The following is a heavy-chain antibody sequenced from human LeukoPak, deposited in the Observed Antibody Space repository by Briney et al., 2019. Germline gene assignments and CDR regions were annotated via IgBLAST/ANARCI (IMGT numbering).Heavy chain of an antibody. CDR3: ARSAIVATIDN. V-gene: IGHV3-21*01. CDR2: ISSSSSYI. J-gene: IGHJ4*02. CDR1: GFTFSSYS. D-gene: IGHD5-12*01. Sequence: PGGSLRLSCAASGFTFSSYSMNWVRQAPGKGLEWVSSISSSSSYIYYADSVRGRFTISRDNAKNSLYLQMNSLRAEDTAVYYCARSAIVATIDNWGQGTLVTVSS.